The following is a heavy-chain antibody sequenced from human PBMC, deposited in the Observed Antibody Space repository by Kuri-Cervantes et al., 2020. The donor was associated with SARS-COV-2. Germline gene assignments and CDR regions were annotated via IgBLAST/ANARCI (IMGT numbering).Heavy chain of an antibody. V-gene: IGHV3-23*01. CDR1: GFTFSSYA. CDR3: ARDCVIAARPDELCY. Sequence: LSLTCAASGFTFSSYAMSWVRQAPGKGLEWVSAISGSGGSTYYADSVKGRFTISRDNAKDSLYLQMNSLRAEDTAVYYCARDCVIAARPDELCYWGQGTLVTVSS. J-gene: IGHJ4*02. D-gene: IGHD6-6*01. CDR2: ISGSGGST.